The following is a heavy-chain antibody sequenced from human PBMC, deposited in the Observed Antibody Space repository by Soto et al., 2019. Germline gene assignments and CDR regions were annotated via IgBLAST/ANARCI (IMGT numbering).Heavy chain of an antibody. CDR1: GYTFTSYG. V-gene: IGHV1-18*01. CDR3: ARDLRFLEWLPRSSYYYYGMDV. Sequence: QVQLVQSGAEVKKPGASVKVSCKASGYTFTSYGISWVRQAPGQGLEWVGWISAYNGNTNYAQKLQVRGTMTTDTSTSTAYMELRSLRSDDTAVYYCARDLRFLEWLPRSSYYYYGMDVWGQGTTVTVSS. J-gene: IGHJ6*02. D-gene: IGHD3-3*01. CDR2: ISAYNGNT.